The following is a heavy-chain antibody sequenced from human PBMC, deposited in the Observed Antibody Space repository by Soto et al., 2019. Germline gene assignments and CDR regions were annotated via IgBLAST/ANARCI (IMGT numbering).Heavy chain of an antibody. CDR2: INPNSGGT. V-gene: IGHV1-2*04. J-gene: IGHJ6*02. CDR3: ASDREYSYGSYYYYYGMDV. Sequence: GASVKVSCKASGYTFTGYYMHWVRQAPGQGLEWMGWINPNSGGTNYAQKFQGWVTMTRDTSISTAYMELSRLRSDDTAVYYCASDREYSYGSYYYYYGMDVWGQGTTVTVSS. CDR1: GYTFTGYY. D-gene: IGHD5-18*01.